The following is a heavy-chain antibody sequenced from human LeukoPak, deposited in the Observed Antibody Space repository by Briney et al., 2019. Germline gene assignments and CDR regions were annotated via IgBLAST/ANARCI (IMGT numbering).Heavy chain of an antibody. J-gene: IGHJ3*02. Sequence: PGGSLRLSCAASGFTFDDYAMHWVRQAPGKGLEWVSLISWDGGSTYYADSVKGRFTISRDNAKNSLYLQMNSLRAEDTAVYYCARGPLWFGDGGGAFDIWGQGTMVTVSS. CDR1: GFTFDDYA. D-gene: IGHD3-10*01. CDR2: ISWDGGST. CDR3: ARGPLWFGDGGGAFDI. V-gene: IGHV3-43D*03.